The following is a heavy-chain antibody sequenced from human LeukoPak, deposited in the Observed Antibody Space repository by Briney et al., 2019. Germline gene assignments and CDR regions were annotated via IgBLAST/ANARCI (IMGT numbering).Heavy chain of an antibody. V-gene: IGHV4-34*01. CDR1: GGSFSGYY. CDR3: ARVNSEYYYYYYYMDV. CDR2: INHSGST. J-gene: IGHJ6*03. D-gene: IGHD2/OR15-2a*01. Sequence: SETLSLTCAVYGGSFSGYYWSWIRQPPGKGLEWIGEINHSGSTNYNPSLKSRVTISVDTSKNQFSLKLSSVTAADTAVYYCARVNSEYYYYYYYMDVWGKGTTVTVSS.